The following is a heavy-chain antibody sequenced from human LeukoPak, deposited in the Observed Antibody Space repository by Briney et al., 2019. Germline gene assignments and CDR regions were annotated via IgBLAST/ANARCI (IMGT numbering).Heavy chain of an antibody. J-gene: IGHJ3*02. CDR3: ARLVPYGPGILDAFDI. D-gene: IGHD3-10*01. CDR2: IYPGDSDT. CDR1: GYSFTSYW. Sequence: GESLKISCKGSGYSFTSYWIGWVRQVPGKGLEWMGIIYPGDSDTRYSPSFQGQVTISADKSISTAYLQWSSLKASDTAMYYCARLVPYGPGILDAFDIWGQGTMVTVSS. V-gene: IGHV5-51*01.